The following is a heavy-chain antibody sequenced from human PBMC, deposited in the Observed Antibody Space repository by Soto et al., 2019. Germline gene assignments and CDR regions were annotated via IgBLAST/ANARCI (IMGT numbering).Heavy chain of an antibody. D-gene: IGHD3-10*01. CDR1: GGTFDNYA. CDR3: ARGGQTGNFGMDV. CDR2: IIPMFGTT. Sequence: QVQLVQSGAEVKKPGSSVKVSCKASGGTFDNYAISWVRQAPGLGLEWMGGIIPMFGTTNYVQKFQDRVTITADESTSTAYMELSSLRSEDTALYYCARGGQTGNFGMDVWGQGTTVTVSS. J-gene: IGHJ6*02. V-gene: IGHV1-69*01.